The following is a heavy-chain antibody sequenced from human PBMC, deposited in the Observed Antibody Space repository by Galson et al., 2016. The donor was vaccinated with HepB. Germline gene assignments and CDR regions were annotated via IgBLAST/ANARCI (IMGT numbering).Heavy chain of an antibody. CDR1: GFTFSHYG. V-gene: IGHV3-33*01. Sequence: SLRLSCAASGFTFSHYGLHWVRQAPGRGLEWVAAIWSDGSQKHYADSVEGRFTISRDDSKNTMYLQMNGLRGDDTALYYCGRDLGITGIDAWGQGTLVTVSS. J-gene: IGHJ5*02. CDR2: IWSDGSQK. D-gene: IGHD2-8*02. CDR3: GRDLGITGIDA.